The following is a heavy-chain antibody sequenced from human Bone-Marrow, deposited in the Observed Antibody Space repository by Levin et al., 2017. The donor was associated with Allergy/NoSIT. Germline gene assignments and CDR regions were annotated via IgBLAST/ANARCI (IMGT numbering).Heavy chain of an antibody. CDR1: SGSISTTTYH. V-gene: IGHV4-39*01. J-gene: IGHJ4*02. CDR3: ARRAEGRDDYGDFIDY. CDR2: IYYSGST. D-gene: IGHD4-17*01. Sequence: GSLRLSCSVSSGSISTTTYHWDWIRQPPGKGLEWIGSIYYSGSTYYSPSLKSRVTISVDTSKNQFSLNLKSVTAADTAVYFCARRAEGRDDYGDFIDYWGQGTLVTVSS.